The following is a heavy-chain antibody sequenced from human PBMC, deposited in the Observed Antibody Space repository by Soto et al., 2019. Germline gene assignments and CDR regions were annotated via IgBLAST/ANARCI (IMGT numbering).Heavy chain of an antibody. CDR1: GCTVGTDS. D-gene: IGHD3-10*01. CDR3: PRLYSYYV. CDR2: ISYDSDTI. V-gene: IGHV3-48*02. J-gene: IGHJ6*02. Sequence: PGGSLTLSCTGYGCTVGTDSMNWGRQSAGKGLEWIAYISYDSDTIQYADSVKGRFTISRDNAKNSLYLQMNSLRDEDTDVYYCPRLYSYYVWGQGTTVTVSS.